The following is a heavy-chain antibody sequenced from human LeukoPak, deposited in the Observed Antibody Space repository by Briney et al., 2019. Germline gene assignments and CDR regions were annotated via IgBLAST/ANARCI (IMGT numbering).Heavy chain of an antibody. J-gene: IGHJ4*02. V-gene: IGHV3-23*01. Sequence: TGGSLRLYCAASGFTFTSYAMSWVRQAPGKGLEGVSAISGNGGATYYADSVKGRFTISRDNSKNTLHLQMNSLRAEYTALYYCAKATTAIVVDNFFDYWGQGTLVSVSS. D-gene: IGHD3-22*01. CDR3: AKATTAIVVDNFFDY. CDR1: GFTFTSYA. CDR2: ISGNGGAT.